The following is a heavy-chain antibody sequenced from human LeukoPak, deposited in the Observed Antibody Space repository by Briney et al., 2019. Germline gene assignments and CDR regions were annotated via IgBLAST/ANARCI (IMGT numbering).Heavy chain of an antibody. V-gene: IGHV4-39*01. J-gene: IGHJ4*02. Sequence: PSETLSLTXTVSGGSISSSSYYWGWIRQPPGKGLEWIGSIYYSGSTYYNPSLKSRVTISVDTSKNQFSLKLSSVTAADTAVYYCARSPGHPSLFDYWGRGTLVTVSS. D-gene: IGHD1-14*01. CDR2: IYYSGST. CDR3: ARSPGHPSLFDY. CDR1: GGSISSSSYY.